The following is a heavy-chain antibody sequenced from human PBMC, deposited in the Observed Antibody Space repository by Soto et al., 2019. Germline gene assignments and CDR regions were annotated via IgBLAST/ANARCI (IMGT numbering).Heavy chain of an antibody. CDR3: ARDSDHYFDTPGHIDS. CDR1: GYTFRSYA. D-gene: IGHD3-22*01. V-gene: IGHV1-3*01. Sequence: ASVKVSCKPAGYTFRSYAMHWVRQAPGQRLEWMGWINAGNGRTQYSQRFQGRVTITRDTSASTAYMELSSLRSEDTAVYYCARDSDHYFDTPGHIDSWRQGTLVTVSS. J-gene: IGHJ4*02. CDR2: INAGNGRT.